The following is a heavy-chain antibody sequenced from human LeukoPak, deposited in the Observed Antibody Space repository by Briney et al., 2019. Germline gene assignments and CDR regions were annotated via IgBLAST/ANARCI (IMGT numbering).Heavy chain of an antibody. Sequence: PSETLSLTCTVSGGSISSYYWSWIRQPAGKGLEWIGRIYTRGSTNYNPSLKSRVTISVDTSKNQFSLKLSSVTAADTAVYYCARVSSSWPGPGYYYYYGMDVWGQGTTVTVSS. D-gene: IGHD6-13*01. V-gene: IGHV4-4*07. CDR2: IYTRGST. CDR3: ARVSSSWPGPGYYYYYGMDV. J-gene: IGHJ6*02. CDR1: GGSISSYY.